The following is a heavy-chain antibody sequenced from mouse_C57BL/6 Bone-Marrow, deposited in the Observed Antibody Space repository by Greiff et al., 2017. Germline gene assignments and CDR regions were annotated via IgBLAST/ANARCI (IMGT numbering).Heavy chain of an antibody. V-gene: IGHV5-16*01. J-gene: IGHJ2*01. D-gene: IGHD2-3*01. CDR1: GFTFSDYY. CDR3: ARDRGDDGYYAS. Sequence: EVKLMESEGGLVQPGSSMKLSCTASGFTFSDYYMAWVRQVPEKGLEWVANINYDGSSTYYLDSLKSRFIISRDNAKNILYLQMSSLKSEDTATYYCARDRGDDGYYASWGQGTTLTVSS. CDR2: INYDGSST.